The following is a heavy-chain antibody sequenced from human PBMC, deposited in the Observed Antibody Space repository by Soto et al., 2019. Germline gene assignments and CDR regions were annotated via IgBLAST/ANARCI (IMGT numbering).Heavy chain of an antibody. CDR2: IYSGGST. CDR1: GFTVSSNY. CDR3: ARDRCSGGSCYGMDV. Sequence: AGGSLRLSCAASGFTVSSNYMSWVRQAPGKGLEWVSVIYSGGSTYYADSVKGRFTISRDNSKNTLYLQMNSLRAEDTAVYYCARDRCSGGSCYGMDVWGQGTTVTVSS. V-gene: IGHV3-53*01. J-gene: IGHJ6*02. D-gene: IGHD2-15*01.